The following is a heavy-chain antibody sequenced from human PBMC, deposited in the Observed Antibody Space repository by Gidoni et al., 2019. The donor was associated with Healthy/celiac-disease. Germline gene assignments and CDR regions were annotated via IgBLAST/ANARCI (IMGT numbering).Heavy chain of an antibody. Sequence: QVQLVQSGAEVKKPGSSVTVSCKASGGTFSSYAISWVRQAPGQGLEWMGRIIPILGIANYAQKFQGRVTITADKSTSTAYMELSSLRSEDTAVYYCARDPLAYGDYFDYWGQGTLVTVSS. CDR2: IIPILGIA. V-gene: IGHV1-69*04. CDR1: GGTFSSYA. D-gene: IGHD4-17*01. CDR3: ARDPLAYGDYFDY. J-gene: IGHJ4*02.